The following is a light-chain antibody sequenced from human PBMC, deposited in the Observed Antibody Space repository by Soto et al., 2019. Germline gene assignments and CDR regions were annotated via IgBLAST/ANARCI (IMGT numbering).Light chain of an antibody. V-gene: IGKV3-11*01. J-gene: IGKJ4*01. CDR1: QSLSSY. CDR2: DAS. Sequence: EIVLTHTPATLSLSPGERATLSCRASQSLSSYLAWYQQKPGQAPRLLIYDASNRATGIPARFSGSGSGTDFTLTISSLEPEDFAVYYCQQRSNWLTFGGGTKVDIK. CDR3: QQRSNWLT.